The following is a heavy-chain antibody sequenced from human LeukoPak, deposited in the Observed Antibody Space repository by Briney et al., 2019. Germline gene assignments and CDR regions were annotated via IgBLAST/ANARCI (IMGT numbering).Heavy chain of an antibody. CDR3: AYGSGSI. Sequence: PSETLSLTCTVSGGSISSDYYSWLRQPPGKGLEWIGCIYYSGSTNYNPSLKSRVTISVDTSKKQFSLNLRSVTAADTAVYYCAYGSGSIWGQGTLVTVSS. V-gene: IGHV4-59*03. CDR2: IYYSGST. CDR1: GGSISSDY. J-gene: IGHJ4*02. D-gene: IGHD3-10*01.